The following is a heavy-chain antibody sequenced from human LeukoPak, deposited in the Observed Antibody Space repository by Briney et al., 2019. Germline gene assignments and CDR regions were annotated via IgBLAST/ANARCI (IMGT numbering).Heavy chain of an antibody. V-gene: IGHV4-39*01. D-gene: IGHD6-13*01. CDR1: GGSISSSSYY. Sequence: SETLSLTCTVSGGSISSSSYYWGWIRQPPGKGLEWIGSIYYSGSTYYNPSLKSRVTISVDTSKNQFSLKLSSVTAADTAVYYCARVSRSRSSWYLSHYGMDVWGQGTTVTVSS. CDR2: IYYSGST. J-gene: IGHJ6*02. CDR3: ARVSRSRSSWYLSHYGMDV.